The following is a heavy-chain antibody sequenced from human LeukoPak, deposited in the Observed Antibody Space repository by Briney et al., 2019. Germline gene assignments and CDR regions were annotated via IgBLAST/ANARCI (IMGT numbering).Heavy chain of an antibody. Sequence: PSETLSLPCTLSGVSISGDYWSWLRQPPGKGLAWVGFIYFSGSTNYNPSLKSRVTISGDTSKNQFSLNLRSVTTADTAIYYCARGGASSRHFDYWGQGTLVTVSS. CDR1: GVSISGDY. J-gene: IGHJ4*02. V-gene: IGHV4-59*01. D-gene: IGHD1-26*01. CDR3: ARGGASSRHFDY. CDR2: IYFSGST.